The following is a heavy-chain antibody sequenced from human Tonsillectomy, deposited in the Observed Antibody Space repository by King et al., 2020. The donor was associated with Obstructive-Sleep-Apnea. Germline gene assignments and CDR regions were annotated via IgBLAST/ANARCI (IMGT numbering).Heavy chain of an antibody. CDR3: GKDISPGGMDV. CDR2: IYWDGSST. V-gene: IGHV3-9*01. J-gene: IGHJ6*02. CDR1: GFNSNDYA. Sequence: VQLVESGGGLVQPGRSLRLSCAASGFNSNDYAMHWVRRAPGKGLEWVSVIYWDGSSTGYADFVKGRFTSSRDNAKSSLYLQMNNLKAEETAVYYCGKDISPGGMDVWGQGTTVTVSS.